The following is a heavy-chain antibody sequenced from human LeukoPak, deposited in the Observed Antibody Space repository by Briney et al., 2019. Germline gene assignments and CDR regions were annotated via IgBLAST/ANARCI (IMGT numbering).Heavy chain of an antibody. Sequence: GASVKVSCKASGYTFTSYDINWVRQATGQGLEWMGWMNPNSGNTGYAQKFQGRVTMTRNTSISTAYMELSSLRSEDTAVYYCASPSSSGWYYFDYWGQRTLVTVSS. CDR1: GYTFTSYD. V-gene: IGHV1-8*01. CDR3: ASPSSSGWYYFDY. CDR2: MNPNSGNT. D-gene: IGHD6-19*01. J-gene: IGHJ4*02.